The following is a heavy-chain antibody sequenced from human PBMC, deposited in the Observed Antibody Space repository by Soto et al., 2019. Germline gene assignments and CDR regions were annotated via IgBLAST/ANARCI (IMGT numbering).Heavy chain of an antibody. V-gene: IGHV3-23*01. CDR1: GFTFSSYA. CDR3: AKGSCRLRDCSGGLNPAGA. CDR2: ISGSGGST. D-gene: IGHD2-15*01. Sequence: PGGSLRLSCAASGFTFSSYAMSWVRQAPGKGLEWVSAISGSGGSTYYADSVKGRFTISRDNSKNTLYLQMNSLRAEDTAVYYCAKGSCRLRDCSGGLNPAGAWGQGTLVTVSS. J-gene: IGHJ4*02.